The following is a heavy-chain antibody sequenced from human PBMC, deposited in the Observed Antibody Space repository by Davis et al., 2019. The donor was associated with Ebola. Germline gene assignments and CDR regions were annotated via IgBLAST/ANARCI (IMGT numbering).Heavy chain of an antibody. CDR1: GGSISSYY. CDR2: IYYSRST. Sequence: PSETLSLTCTVSGGSISSYYWTWIRQPPGKGLEWVANIYYSRSTHYNPSLKSRVTISVDTSKNQVSLKLSSVTAADTALYYCAGIRGQWLKDWGQGTLVTVSS. V-gene: IGHV4-59*01. D-gene: IGHD6-19*01. J-gene: IGHJ4*02. CDR3: AGIRGQWLKD.